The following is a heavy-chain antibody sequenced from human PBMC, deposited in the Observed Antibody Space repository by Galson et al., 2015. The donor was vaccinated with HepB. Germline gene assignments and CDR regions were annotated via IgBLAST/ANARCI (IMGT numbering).Heavy chain of an antibody. V-gene: IGHV3-30*18. CDR3: AKTMVRGVNDYLFDY. Sequence: SLRLSCAASGFTFSSYGMHWVRQAPGKGLGWVAVISYDGSNKYYADSVKGRFTISRDNSKNTLYLQMNSLRAEDTAVYYCAKTMVRGVNDYLFDYWGQGTLVTVSS. D-gene: IGHD3-10*01. CDR2: ISYDGSNK. J-gene: IGHJ4*02. CDR1: GFTFSSYG.